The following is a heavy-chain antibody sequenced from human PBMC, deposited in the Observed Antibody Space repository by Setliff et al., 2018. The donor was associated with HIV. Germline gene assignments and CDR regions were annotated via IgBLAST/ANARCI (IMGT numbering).Heavy chain of an antibody. CDR1: GGPLSGHY. CDR3: VTSSSWSSRLNF. V-gene: IGHV4-34*01. J-gene: IGHJ4*02. D-gene: IGHD2-2*01. CDR2: TSHSGKT. Sequence: PSETMSLTCAVYGGPLSGHYWSWIRQPPGQGLEWIGETSHSGKTNYNPSLKSRVTISVDTSKNQFSLKLTSVTAADTAVYYCVTSSSWSSRLNFWGPGMLVTVSS.